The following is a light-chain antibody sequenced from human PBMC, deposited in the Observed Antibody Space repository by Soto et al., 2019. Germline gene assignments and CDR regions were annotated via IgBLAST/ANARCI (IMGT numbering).Light chain of an antibody. CDR1: SSNIGAGYD. Sequence: QLVLTQPPSVSGAPGQRVTISCTGSSSNIGAGYDVHWYQHLPGTAPKVVIHDNSNRPSGVPDRFSGSKSGTSASLAITGLQAEDEADYFCQSYDSSLTVVFGGGTKLSVL. CDR2: DNS. V-gene: IGLV1-40*01. CDR3: QSYDSSLTVV. J-gene: IGLJ3*02.